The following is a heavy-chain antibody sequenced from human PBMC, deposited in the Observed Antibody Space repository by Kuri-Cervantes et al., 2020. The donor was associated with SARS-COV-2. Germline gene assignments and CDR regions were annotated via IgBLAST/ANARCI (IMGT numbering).Heavy chain of an antibody. D-gene: IGHD5-18*01. V-gene: IGHV3-66*01. CDR3: ARTWIQLWLLDY. Sequence: LSLTCAASGFTVSSNYMSWVRQAPGKGPEWVSVIYSGGSTYYADSVKGRFTISRDNAKNSLYLQMNSLRAEDTAVYYCARTWIQLWLLDYWGQGTLVTVSS. J-gene: IGHJ4*02. CDR1: GFTVSSNY. CDR2: IYSGGST.